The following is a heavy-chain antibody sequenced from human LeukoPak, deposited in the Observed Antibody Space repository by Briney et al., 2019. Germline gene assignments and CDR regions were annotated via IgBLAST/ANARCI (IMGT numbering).Heavy chain of an antibody. CDR3: ARDGGVVTYSLAFDI. CDR1: GYTFTGYY. Sequence: GASVKVSCKASGYTFTGYYMHWVRQAPGQGLEWMGWINPNSGGTNYAQKFQGRVTMTRDTSISTAYMELSRLRSDDTAVYYCARDGGVVTYSLAFDIWGQGTMVTVSS. J-gene: IGHJ3*02. V-gene: IGHV1-2*02. CDR2: INPNSGGT. D-gene: IGHD3-22*01.